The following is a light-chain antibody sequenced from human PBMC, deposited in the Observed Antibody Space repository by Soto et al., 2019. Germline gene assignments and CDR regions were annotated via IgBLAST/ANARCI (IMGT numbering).Light chain of an antibody. CDR3: QQLSSESYA. CDR2: GAS. CDR1: QGISTY. J-gene: IGKJ2*01. V-gene: IGKV1-9*01. Sequence: DIQLTQSPSFLSASVGDRDTITCRASQGISTYLAWYLQRPGKAPKLLIYGASTLQSGVPSRFSGSGSGTEFTLTISSLQPEDFGTYYCQQLSSESYAFGQGTKLEIK.